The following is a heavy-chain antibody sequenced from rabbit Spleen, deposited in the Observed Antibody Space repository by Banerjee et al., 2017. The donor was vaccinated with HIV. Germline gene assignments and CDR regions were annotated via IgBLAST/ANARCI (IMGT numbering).Heavy chain of an antibody. J-gene: IGHJ4*01. CDR3: ARGGGL. CDR2: IDPLFGSA. Sequence: QEQLVESGGGLVQPEGSLQLSCTASGFSFSDKAVMCWVRQAPGKGLEWIGYIDPLFGSAYYASWVNGRFSISRENTQNTVSLQLNSLTAADTATYFCARGGGLWGQGTLVTVS. V-gene: IGHV1S47*01. CDR1: GFSFSDKA.